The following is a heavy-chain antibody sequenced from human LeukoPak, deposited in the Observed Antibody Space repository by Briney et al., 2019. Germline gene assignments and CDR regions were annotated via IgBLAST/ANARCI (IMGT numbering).Heavy chain of an antibody. CDR1: GFTFSRYW. CDR3: ARDGEGGYPVDY. V-gene: IGHV3-74*01. CDR2: IDSDGSST. D-gene: IGHD3-10*01. Sequence: PGGSLRLSCAASGFTFSRYWMHWVRQAPGKGLVWVSRIDSDGSSTTYADSVKGRFTISRDNAKSTLYLQMNSLRVEDTAVYYCARDGEGGYPVDYWGQGTLVTVSS. J-gene: IGHJ4*02.